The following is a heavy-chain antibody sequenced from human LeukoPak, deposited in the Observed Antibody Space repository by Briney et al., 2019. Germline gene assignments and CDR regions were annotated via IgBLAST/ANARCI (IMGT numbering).Heavy chain of an antibody. Sequence: GASVKVSCKASGYTFTGYYMHWVRQAPGQGLEWMGWINPNSGGTNYAQKFQGRVTMARDTSISTAYMELSRLRSDDTAVYYCASLAANDYGDYAGFDYWGQGTLVTVSS. V-gene: IGHV1-2*02. CDR3: ASLAANDYGDYAGFDY. CDR1: GYTFTGYY. D-gene: IGHD4-17*01. CDR2: INPNSGGT. J-gene: IGHJ4*02.